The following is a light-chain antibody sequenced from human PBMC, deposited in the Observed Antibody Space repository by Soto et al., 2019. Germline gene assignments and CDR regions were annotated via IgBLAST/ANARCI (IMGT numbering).Light chain of an antibody. V-gene: IGKV3-20*01. J-gene: IGKJ3*01. CDR2: GAS. Sequence: EIVLTQSPATLSLSPGERATLSCRASQRVAGSFLAWYQQKPGQAPRHLIYGASTRATGIPDRFSDSGSGTDFALTISRLETEDFAVYYCQQYGPSSFTFGPGSKVDI. CDR3: QQYGPSSFT. CDR1: QRVAGSF.